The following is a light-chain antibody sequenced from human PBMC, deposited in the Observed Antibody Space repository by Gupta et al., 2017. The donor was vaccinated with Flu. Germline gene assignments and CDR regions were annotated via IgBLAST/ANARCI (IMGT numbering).Light chain of an antibody. CDR1: SSDIGAFDY. J-gene: IGLJ3*02. CDR2: DVS. Sequence: QSALTQPRSVSGSPGQSVTISCTGTSSDIGAFDYVSWYQRHPGKAPRLMIHDVSKRPSGVPDRFSGSKSGNTASLTISGLQAEDEADYYCCSYAGEYSWVFGGGTNLTVL. CDR3: CSYAGEYSWV. V-gene: IGLV2-11*01.